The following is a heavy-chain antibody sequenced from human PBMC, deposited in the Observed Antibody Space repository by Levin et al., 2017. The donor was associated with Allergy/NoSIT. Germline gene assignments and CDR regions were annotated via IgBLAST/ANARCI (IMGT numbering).Heavy chain of an antibody. CDR1: GSSFTSYW. CDR3: ARRGTRDYYYYMDV. Sequence: GGSLRLSCQGSGSSFTSYWIGWVRQMPGKGLEWMGIIYPGDSDTRYSPSFQGQVTISADKSISTAYLQWSSMKASDTAIYYCARRGTRDYYYYMDVWGKGTTVTVSS. V-gene: IGHV5-51*01. CDR2: IYPGDSDT. D-gene: IGHD1-1*01. J-gene: IGHJ6*03.